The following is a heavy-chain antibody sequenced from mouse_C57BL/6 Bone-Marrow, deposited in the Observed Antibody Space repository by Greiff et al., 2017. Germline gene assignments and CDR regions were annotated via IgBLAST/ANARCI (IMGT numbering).Heavy chain of an antibody. CDR3: ARGENSNYVGY. CDR1: GFTFSSYA. Sequence: EVQRVESGGGLVKPGGSLKLSCAASGFTFSSYAMSWVRQTPEKRLEWVATISDGGSYTYYPDTVKGRFTISRDNAKNNLYLQMSQLKSEDTAMYYCARGENSNYVGYWGQGTTLTVSS. V-gene: IGHV5-4*01. CDR2: ISDGGSYT. D-gene: IGHD2-5*01. J-gene: IGHJ2*01.